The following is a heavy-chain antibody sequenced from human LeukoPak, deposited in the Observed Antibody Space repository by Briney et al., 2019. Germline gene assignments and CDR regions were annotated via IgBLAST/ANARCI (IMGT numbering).Heavy chain of an antibody. V-gene: IGHV4-34*01. CDR1: GGAFSGFY. Sequence: SETPSLTRAVYGGAFSGFYWGWVRPPPGEGLEWVGEINHSGSTNYNPSLKSRVTISVDTSKNQFSLKLSSVTAADTAVYYCARGDSSGWSNYFDYWGQGTLVTVSS. CDR2: INHSGST. D-gene: IGHD6-19*01. J-gene: IGHJ4*02. CDR3: ARGDSSGWSNYFDY.